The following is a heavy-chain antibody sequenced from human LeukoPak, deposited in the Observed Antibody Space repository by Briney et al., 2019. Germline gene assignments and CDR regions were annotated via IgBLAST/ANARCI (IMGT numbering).Heavy chain of an antibody. D-gene: IGHD2-21*01. Sequence: GGSLRLSCVASGFTFSKYGMHWVRQAPGKGLQWLAIIWYDGHNNYYADSVKGRFTISRDNSKNTQFLEMNDLKAEDTAVYYCAREWGLIAVAGGPGYWGQGTLVTVSS. CDR1: GFTFSKYG. CDR2: IWYDGHNN. V-gene: IGHV3-33*01. J-gene: IGHJ4*02. CDR3: AREWGLIAVAGGPGY.